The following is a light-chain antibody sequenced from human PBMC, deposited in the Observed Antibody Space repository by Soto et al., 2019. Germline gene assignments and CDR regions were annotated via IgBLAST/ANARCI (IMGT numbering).Light chain of an antibody. Sequence: EIVMTQPPATLSVSPGERVTLSCWASQSVRRNLAWYLQKPGQAPRLLIYDASTRATGIPARFSGSGSGTEFALTISSLQSEDFAVYFCQQYNDWPPRITFGQGTRLEIK. J-gene: IGKJ5*01. CDR1: QSVRRN. CDR2: DAS. V-gene: IGKV3-15*01. CDR3: QQYNDWPPRIT.